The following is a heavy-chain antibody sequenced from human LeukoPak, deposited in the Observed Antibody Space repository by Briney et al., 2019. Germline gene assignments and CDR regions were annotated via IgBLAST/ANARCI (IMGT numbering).Heavy chain of an antibody. CDR1: GGSITSSGDY. CDR3: ARARPPGGGWFDP. V-gene: IGHV4-39*07. J-gene: IGHJ5*02. Sequence: SETLSLTCTVSGGSITSSGDYWGWIRQPPGKGLEWIASIYYGGSTYYNPSLKSRVTISVDTSKNQFSLKLSSVTAADTAVYYCARARPPGGGWFDPWGQGTLVTVSS. CDR2: IYYGGST. D-gene: IGHD2-15*01.